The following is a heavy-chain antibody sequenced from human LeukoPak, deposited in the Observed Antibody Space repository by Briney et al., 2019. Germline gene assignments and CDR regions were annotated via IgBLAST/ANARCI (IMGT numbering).Heavy chain of an antibody. CDR2: ISSSGSTI. V-gene: IGHV3-11*01. J-gene: IGHJ4*02. CDR1: GLTFITYS. D-gene: IGHD3-16*01. Sequence: GGPLDFSGAPPGLTFITYSRAWFGQPPGKGRGGVSYISSSGSTIYYADSVKGRFTISRDNAKNSLYLQMNSLRAEDTAVYYCARHYVWGTPDYWGQGTLVTVSS. CDR3: ARHYVWGTPDY.